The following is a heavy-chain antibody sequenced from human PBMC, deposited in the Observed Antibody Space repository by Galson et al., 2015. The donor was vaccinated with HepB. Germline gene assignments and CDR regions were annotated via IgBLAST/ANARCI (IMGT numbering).Heavy chain of an antibody. CDR1: GFTFSSHA. CDR2: ISYDSSKK. J-gene: IGHJ6*02. CDR3: ARDRATVSYYYYGLDV. V-gene: IGHV3-30-3*01. D-gene: IGHD4-11*01. Sequence: SLRLSCAASGFTFSSHAVHRVRQAPGMGLEWVAVISYDSSKKYYVDSVKGRFTISRDNSRNTLYLQMNSLRTEDAAVYHCARDRATVSYYYYGLDVWGQGTTVTVSS.